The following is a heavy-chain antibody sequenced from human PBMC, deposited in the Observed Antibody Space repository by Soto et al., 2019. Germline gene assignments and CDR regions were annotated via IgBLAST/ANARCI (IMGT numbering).Heavy chain of an antibody. D-gene: IGHD3-16*02. CDR2: IKQDGSER. V-gene: IGHV3-7*01. CDR3: ARSPSLHLGELSLDS. J-gene: IGHJ5*01. Sequence: GSLRLSCAASGFTFSNYWMNWVRQAPGKGLEWVANIKQDGSERNYVDSVKGRFTISRDNTKNPLSLQMNSLRGEDTAVYYCARSPSLHLGELSLDSWGQGTLVTVSS. CDR1: GFTFSNYW.